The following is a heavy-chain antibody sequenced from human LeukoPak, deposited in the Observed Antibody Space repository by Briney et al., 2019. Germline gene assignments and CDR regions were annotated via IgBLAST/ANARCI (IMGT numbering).Heavy chain of an antibody. V-gene: IGHV3-15*01. CDR3: TTDRVVVTPG. CDR2: IKSKTDGGTT. D-gene: IGHD4-23*01. Sequence: PGGSLRLSCAASGFAFRDYYMSWIRQAPGKGLEWVGRIKSKTDGGTTDYAAPVKGRFTISRDDSKNTLYLQMNSLKTEDTAVYHCTTDRVVVTPGWGQGTLVTVSS. CDR1: GFAFRDYY. J-gene: IGHJ4*02.